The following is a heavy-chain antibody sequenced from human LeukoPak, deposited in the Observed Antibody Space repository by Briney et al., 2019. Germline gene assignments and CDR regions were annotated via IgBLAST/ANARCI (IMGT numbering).Heavy chain of an antibody. V-gene: IGHV2-70*11. CDR2: IDWDDDK. D-gene: IGHD1-26*01. J-gene: IGHJ4*02. CDR3: ARGYSGSYRSDY. Sequence: SGPTLVKPTQTLTLTCTFSGFSLSSSGMCVSWIRQPPGKALEWLARIDWDDDKYYSTSLKTRLTISKDTSKNQVVLTMTNMDPVDTATYYCARGYSGSYRSDYWGQGTLVTVSS. CDR1: GFSLSSSGMC.